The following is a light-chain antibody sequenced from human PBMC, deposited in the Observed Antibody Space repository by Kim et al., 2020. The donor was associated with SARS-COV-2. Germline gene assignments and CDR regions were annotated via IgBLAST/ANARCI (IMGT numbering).Light chain of an antibody. Sequence: PGERATLSCRASQTGSGSYLAWYQQKPGRAPRLLIYATSSRATGIPDRFSGSGSGTDFTLTISRLETEDFAVYYCQQYGGSHSGYTFGQGTKLEI. V-gene: IGKV3-20*01. CDR2: ATS. CDR1: QTGSGSY. J-gene: IGKJ2*01. CDR3: QQYGGSHSGYT.